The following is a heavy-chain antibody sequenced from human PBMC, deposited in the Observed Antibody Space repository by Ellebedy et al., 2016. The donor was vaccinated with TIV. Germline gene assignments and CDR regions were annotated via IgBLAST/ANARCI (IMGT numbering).Heavy chain of an antibody. D-gene: IGHD3-22*01. Sequence: SETLSLTCAVYGGSFSGYYWSWIRQPPGKGLEWIGEINHSGSTNYNPSLKSRVTISVDTSKNQFSLKVSSVTAADTAVYYCARLEYYYDSSGYYQDYWGQGTLVTVSS. CDR1: GGSFSGYY. J-gene: IGHJ4*02. CDR3: ARLEYYYDSSGYYQDY. V-gene: IGHV4-34*01. CDR2: INHSGST.